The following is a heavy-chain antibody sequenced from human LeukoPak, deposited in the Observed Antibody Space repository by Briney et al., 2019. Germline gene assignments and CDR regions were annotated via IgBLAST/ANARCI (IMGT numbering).Heavy chain of an antibody. D-gene: IGHD5-12*01. CDR1: GGSISSYY. CDR2: IYYSGST. CDR3: ARDIGYGLDY. V-gene: IGHV4-59*01. Sequence: PSETLSLTCTVSGGSISSYYWSWIRQPPGKGLEWIGYIYYSGSTNYNPSLKGRVTISVDTSKNQFSLKLSSVTDADTAVYYCARDIGYGLDYWGQGTLVTVSS. J-gene: IGHJ4*02.